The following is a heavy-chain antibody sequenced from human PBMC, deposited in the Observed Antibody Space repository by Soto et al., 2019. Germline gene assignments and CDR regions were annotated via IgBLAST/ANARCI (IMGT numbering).Heavy chain of an antibody. CDR2: TYYRSKWYN. CDR1: GDSVSSNSAA. V-gene: IGHV6-1*01. CDR3: ARGFGIGYDFWSGYYSYMDV. Sequence: SQTLSLTCAISGDSVSSNSAAWNWIRQSPSRGLEWLGRTYYRSKWYNDYAVSVKSRITINPDTSKNQFSLQLYSVTPEDTAVYYCARGFGIGYDFWSGYYSYMDVWGQGTTVTVSS. D-gene: IGHD3-3*01. J-gene: IGHJ6*03.